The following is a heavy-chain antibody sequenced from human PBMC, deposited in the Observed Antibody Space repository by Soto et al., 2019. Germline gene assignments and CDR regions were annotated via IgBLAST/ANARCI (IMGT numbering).Heavy chain of an antibody. CDR2: INHSGST. J-gene: IGHJ6*03. D-gene: IGHD3-9*01. V-gene: IGHV4-34*01. CDR3: ARGQRITIFRGYYYYMDV. CDR1: GGSFSGYY. Sequence: SETLSLTCAVYGGSFSGYYWSWIRQPPGKGLEWIGEINHSGSTNYNPSLKSRVTISVDTSKNQFSLKLSSVTAADTAVYYCARGQRITIFRGYYYYMDVWGKGTTVTVSS.